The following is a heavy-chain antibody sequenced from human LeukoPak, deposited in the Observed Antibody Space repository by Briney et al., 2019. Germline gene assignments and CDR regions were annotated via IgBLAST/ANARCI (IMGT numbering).Heavy chain of an antibody. V-gene: IGHV3-23*01. Sequence: GGSLRLSCAASGFTFSSYGMSWVRQAPGKGLEWVSAISGSGGSTYYADSVKGRFTISRDNSKNTLYLQMNSLRAEDTAVYYCAKLLAWRATVKPDYWGQGTLVTVSS. CDR1: GFTFSSYG. J-gene: IGHJ4*02. CDR2: ISGSGGST. CDR3: AKLLAWRATVKPDY. D-gene: IGHD4-17*01.